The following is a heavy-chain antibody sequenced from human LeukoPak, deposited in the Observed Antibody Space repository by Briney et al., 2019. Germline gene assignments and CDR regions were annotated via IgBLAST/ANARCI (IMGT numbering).Heavy chain of an antibody. CDR1: GFTFSSYA. V-gene: IGHV3-23*01. CDR3: AKVRLGMSNPENDY. CDR2: ISGSGGST. Sequence: GGSLRLSFAASGFTFSSYAMSWVRQAPGKGLEWVSAISGSGGSTYYADSVKGRFTISRDNSKNTLYLQMNSLRTEDTAVYYCAKVRLGMSNPENDYWGQGTLVTVSS. D-gene: IGHD1-26*01. J-gene: IGHJ4*02.